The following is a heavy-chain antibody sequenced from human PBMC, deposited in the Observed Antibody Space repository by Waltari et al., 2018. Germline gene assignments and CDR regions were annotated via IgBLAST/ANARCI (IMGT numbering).Heavy chain of an antibody. CDR3: TTRSLVEGTDDVLDL. CDR2: IKSRTEGGTT. CDR1: GFTFRHAW. D-gene: IGHD2-21*02. J-gene: IGHJ3*01. Sequence: EVQLVESGGGLVKPGGSLSLSCEASGFTFRHAWMKWVRQSPGKGLEWVGSIKSRTEGGTTDYAAPVKGRFSVSRDDSKKMLYLEMNNLKTEDTAMYFCTTRSLVEGTDDVLDLWGRGTMAIVSS. V-gene: IGHV3-15*01.